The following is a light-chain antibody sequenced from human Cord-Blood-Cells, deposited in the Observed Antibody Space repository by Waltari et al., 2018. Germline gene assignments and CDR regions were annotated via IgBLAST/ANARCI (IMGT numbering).Light chain of an antibody. Sequence: QSALTQPASVSGSPGQSITISCTGTSSDVGGYNYVYWYQQHPGTPPTLMIYDVSNRPSEVSNRFAGSKSGNTSSRTSSGLQTADESDYYCSSYTSSSTVVFGGGTKLTVL. CDR1: SSDVGGYNY. CDR3: SSYTSSSTVV. V-gene: IGLV2-14*01. J-gene: IGLJ2*01. CDR2: DVS.